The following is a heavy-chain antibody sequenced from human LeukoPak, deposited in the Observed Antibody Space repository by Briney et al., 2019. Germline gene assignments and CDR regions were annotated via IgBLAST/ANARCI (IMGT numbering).Heavy chain of an antibody. Sequence: ASVKVSCKASGYTFTGYYMHWVRQAPGQGLEWMGWISAYNGNTNYAQKLQGRVTMTTDTSTSTAYMELRSLRSDDTAVYYCARGPLTTGDYWGQGTLVTVSS. V-gene: IGHV1-18*04. CDR3: ARGPLTTGDY. J-gene: IGHJ4*02. D-gene: IGHD4-11*01. CDR2: ISAYNGNT. CDR1: GYTFTGYY.